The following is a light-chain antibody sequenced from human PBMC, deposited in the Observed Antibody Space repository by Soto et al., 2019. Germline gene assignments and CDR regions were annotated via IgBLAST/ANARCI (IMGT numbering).Light chain of an antibody. CDR3: SSYAGSNNVV. CDR1: SSDVGGYNY. Sequence: QSVLTQPPSASGSPGQSVTISCTGTSSDVGGYNYVSWYQQHPGKAPKLMIYEVSKRPSGVPDRFSGSKSGNTASLTVSGLQAEDEADYYCSSYAGSNNVVFGRGTKLTVL. CDR2: EVS. J-gene: IGLJ2*01. V-gene: IGLV2-8*01.